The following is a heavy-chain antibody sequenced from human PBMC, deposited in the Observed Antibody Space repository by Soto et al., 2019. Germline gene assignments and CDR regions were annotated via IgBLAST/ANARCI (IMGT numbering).Heavy chain of an antibody. D-gene: IGHD2-2*01. CDR2: IYPRDADT. CDR3: ARQHPLDSSTWYI. CDR1: GYSFTSFW. J-gene: IGHJ4*02. V-gene: IGHV5-51*01. Sequence: GESLKISCKASGYSFTSFWIGWVRQMPGKGLEWMGSIYPRDADTRYSPSFQGQVTISADKSISTAYLQWSTLEASDSAMYYCARQHPLDSSTWYIWGQGTLVTVSS.